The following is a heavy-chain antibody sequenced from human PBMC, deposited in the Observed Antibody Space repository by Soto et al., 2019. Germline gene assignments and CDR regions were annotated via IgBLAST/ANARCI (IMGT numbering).Heavy chain of an antibody. J-gene: IGHJ4*02. CDR1: GGSFSGYY. Sequence: SETLSLTCAVYGGSFSGYYWSWIRQPPEKGLEWIGDINESGGTNYNPSLKSRVTISTDRPKNQFSLRLTAVTAADTAVYYCLTKGDCRGGSCPKIDYWGQGTLVTVSS. CDR2: INESGGT. CDR3: LTKGDCRGGSCPKIDY. D-gene: IGHD2-15*01. V-gene: IGHV4-34*01.